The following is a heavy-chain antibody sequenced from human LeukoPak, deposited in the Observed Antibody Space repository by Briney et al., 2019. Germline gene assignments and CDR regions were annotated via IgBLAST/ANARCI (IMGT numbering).Heavy chain of an antibody. CDR1: GGTFSSYA. V-gene: IGHV1-69*05. D-gene: IGHD3/OR15-3a*01. J-gene: IGHJ4*02. Sequence: GASVKVSCKASGGTFSSYAISWVRQAPGQRLEWMGGIIPIFGTANYAQKLQGRVTMTTDTSTSTAYMELRSLRSDDTAVYYCARDRTVPGGYYFDYWGQGTLVTVSS. CDR2: IIPIFGTA. CDR3: ARDRTVPGGYYFDY.